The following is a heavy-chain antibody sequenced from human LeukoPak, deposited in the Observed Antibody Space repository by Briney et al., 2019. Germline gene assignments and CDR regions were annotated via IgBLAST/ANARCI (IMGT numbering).Heavy chain of an antibody. V-gene: IGHV3-7*01. Sequence: GGSLRLSCAASGFTFSSYWMNWVRQAPGKGLEWVANIKQDGSEKYYVDSVKGRFTISRDNAKNSLYLQMNSLRAEDTAVYYCARDVGYCSGGSCFKGYFDYWGQGTLVTVSS. CDR1: GFTFSSYW. D-gene: IGHD2-15*01. J-gene: IGHJ4*02. CDR2: IKQDGSEK. CDR3: ARDVGYCSGGSCFKGYFDY.